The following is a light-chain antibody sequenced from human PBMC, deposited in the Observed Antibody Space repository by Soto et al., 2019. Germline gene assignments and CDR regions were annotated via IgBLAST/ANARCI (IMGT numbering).Light chain of an antibody. CDR3: AAWDDSLSGVV. Sequence: QAVVTQPPSASGTPGQRVTISCSGSSSNIGSNYVYWYQQLPGTAPKLLIYSNDQRPSGVPDRISGSKSGTSASLAISGLRSEDEAGYYCAAWDDSLSGVVFGGGTKLTVL. V-gene: IGLV1-47*02. CDR1: SSNIGSNY. J-gene: IGLJ2*01. CDR2: SND.